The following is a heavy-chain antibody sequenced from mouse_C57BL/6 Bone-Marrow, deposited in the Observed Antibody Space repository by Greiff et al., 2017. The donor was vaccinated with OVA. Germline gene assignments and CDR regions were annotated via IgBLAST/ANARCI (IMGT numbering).Heavy chain of an antibody. CDR1: GYAFSSSW. CDR2: IYPGDGDT. D-gene: IGHD2-4*01. Sequence: VQLQQSGPELVKPGASVKISCKASGYAFSSSWMNWVKQRPGKGLEGIGRIYPGDGDTNYNGKFKGKATLTADKSSSTAYMQLSSLTSEDSAVYFCARGDYDSWFAYWGQGTLVTVSA. V-gene: IGHV1-82*01. J-gene: IGHJ3*01. CDR3: ARGDYDSWFAY.